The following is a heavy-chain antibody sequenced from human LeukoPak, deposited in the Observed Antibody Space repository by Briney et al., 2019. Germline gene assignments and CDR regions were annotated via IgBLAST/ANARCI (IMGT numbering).Heavy chain of an antibody. J-gene: IGHJ3*02. V-gene: IGHV1-24*01. D-gene: IGHD3-22*01. CDR2: FDSEDGET. CDR1: GYTHTELS. CDR3: ATDRPTAHTMMVVVDAFNI. Sequence: ASVKVSCXVSGYTHTELSMHGVRQARGKGLEWMGGFDSEDGETIYAQKFQGRVTMTEDTSTDTAYMELSSLRSEDTAVYYCATDRPTAHTMMVVVDAFNIWGQGTMVTVSS.